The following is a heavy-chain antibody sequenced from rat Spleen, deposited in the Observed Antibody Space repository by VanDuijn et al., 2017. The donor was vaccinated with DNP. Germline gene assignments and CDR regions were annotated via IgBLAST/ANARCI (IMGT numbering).Heavy chain of an antibody. D-gene: IGHD1-1*01. Sequence: EVQLVESGGGLVQPGRSLKLSCAASGFTFSNYYMAWVRQAPKKGLEWVATISTSGSRTFYRDSVKGRFTISRDNARNTLYLQMDSLRSEDTATYYCATHSGWFAYWGQGSPVTVSS. J-gene: IGHJ3*01. V-gene: IGHV5-25*01. CDR2: ISTSGSRT. CDR3: ATHSGWFAY. CDR1: GFTFSNYY.